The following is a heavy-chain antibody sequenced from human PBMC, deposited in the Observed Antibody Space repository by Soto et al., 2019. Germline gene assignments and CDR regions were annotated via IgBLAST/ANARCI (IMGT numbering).Heavy chain of an antibody. Sequence: EVQLVESGGGLVQPGGSLRLSCAASGFTFSSYSMNWVRQAPGKGLEWVSYISSSSTTKYYADAVKGRFTISRDNAKNSLYLQMTRLRAEDTAVYYCARDGCSGSNCLNWFDPGGQGTLGTVSS. J-gene: IGHJ5*02. CDR3: ARDGCSGSNCLNWFDP. D-gene: IGHD2-15*01. CDR2: ISSSSTTK. CDR1: GFTFSSYS. V-gene: IGHV3-48*01.